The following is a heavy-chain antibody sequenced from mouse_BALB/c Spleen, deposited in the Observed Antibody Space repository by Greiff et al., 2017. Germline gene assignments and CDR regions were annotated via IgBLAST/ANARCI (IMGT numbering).Heavy chain of an antibody. D-gene: IGHD3-3*01. CDR3: ARGRDEDAMDY. CDR1: GFTFSSFG. CDR2: ISSGSSTI. J-gene: IGHJ4*01. Sequence: EVQGVESGGGLVQPGGSRKLSCAASGFTFSSFGMHWVRQAPEKGLEWVAYISSGSSTIYYADTVKGRFTISRDNPKNTLFLQMTSLRSEDTAMYYCARGRDEDAMDYWGQGTSVTVSS. V-gene: IGHV5-17*02.